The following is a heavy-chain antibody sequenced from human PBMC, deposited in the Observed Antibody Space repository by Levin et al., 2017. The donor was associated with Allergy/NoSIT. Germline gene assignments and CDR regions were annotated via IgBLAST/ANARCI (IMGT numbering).Heavy chain of an antibody. D-gene: IGHD3-22*01. Sequence: PSETLSLTCAVSGGSISTSHWWSWVRQPPGMGLEWIGEIYHSGSTNSNPSLKSRVTISLDKSKNQFSLKLSSVTAADTAVYYCARTLYDSSGYYNYWSQGTLVTVSS. CDR3: ARTLYDSSGYYNY. V-gene: IGHV4-4*02. J-gene: IGHJ4*02. CDR1: GGSISTSHW. CDR2: IYHSGST.